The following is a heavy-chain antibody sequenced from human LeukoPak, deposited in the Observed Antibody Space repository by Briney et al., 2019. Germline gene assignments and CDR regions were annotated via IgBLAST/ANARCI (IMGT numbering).Heavy chain of an antibody. CDR1: GGSFSGYY. CDR2: INHSGST. CDR3: ARGVYIAAAQYAY. D-gene: IGHD6-13*01. Sequence: ETLSLTCAVYGGSFSGYYWSWIRQPPGKGLEWIGEINHSGSTNYNPSLKSRVTISVDTSKNQFSLKLSSVTAADTAVYYCARGVYIAAAQYAYWGQGTLVTVSS. J-gene: IGHJ4*02. V-gene: IGHV4-34*01.